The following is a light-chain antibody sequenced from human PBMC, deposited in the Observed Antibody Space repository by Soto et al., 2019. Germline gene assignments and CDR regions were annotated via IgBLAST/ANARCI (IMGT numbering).Light chain of an antibody. CDR3: HHYGSSWT. CDR1: QSVSSSY. J-gene: IGKJ1*01. Sequence: EIVLTQSPGTLSLSPGERATLSCRASQSVSSSYLAWYQQKPGQAPRLLIYGASSRATGIPDRFSGSGPGTDFTLTISRLEPEDFAVYYCHHYGSSWTFGQGTKVEIK. V-gene: IGKV3-20*01. CDR2: GAS.